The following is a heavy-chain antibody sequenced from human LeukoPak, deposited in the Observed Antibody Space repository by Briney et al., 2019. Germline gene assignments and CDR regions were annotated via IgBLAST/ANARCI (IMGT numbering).Heavy chain of an antibody. D-gene: IGHD3-22*01. Sequence: GESLKISCQASGFPFTTFWIGWVRQLPGKGLGWMGIISPDDSVTRYSPSFQGQVTISADKTISTAYLQWSSLKASDTAMYYCARAGNYFDTSGFHYWGQGTLVTVAS. CDR3: ARAGNYFDTSGFHY. CDR1: GFPFTTFW. J-gene: IGHJ4*02. CDR2: ISPDDSVT. V-gene: IGHV5-51*01.